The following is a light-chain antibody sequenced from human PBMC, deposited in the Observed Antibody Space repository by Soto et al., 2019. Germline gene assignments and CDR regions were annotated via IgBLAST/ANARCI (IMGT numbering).Light chain of an antibody. Sequence: DIQMPQSAPTLPAAVGARAPINFRASQSISSWLAWYQQKPGKAPKLLIYDASSLESGVPSRFSGSGSGTEFTLTISSLQPDDFATYYCQQYNSYPTFGQGTKVDIK. CDR1: QSISSW. CDR3: QQYNSYPT. J-gene: IGKJ1*01. CDR2: DAS. V-gene: IGKV1-5*01.